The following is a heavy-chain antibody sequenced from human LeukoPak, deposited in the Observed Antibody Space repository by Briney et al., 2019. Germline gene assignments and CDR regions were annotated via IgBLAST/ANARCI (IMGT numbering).Heavy chain of an antibody. J-gene: IGHJ6*03. CDR1: GFTFSDYN. CDR3: ARDSWIVVAGGDYYYYYMDV. D-gene: IGHD6-19*01. V-gene: IGHV3-48*01. Sequence: PGGSLRLSCAASGFTFSDYNMNWVRQAPGKGLEWISYISSSTTTIYYADSVRGRFTISRDNAKNSLFLQMNSLRAEDTAVYYCARDSWIVVAGGDYYYYYMDVWGKGTTVTVSS. CDR2: ISSSTTTI.